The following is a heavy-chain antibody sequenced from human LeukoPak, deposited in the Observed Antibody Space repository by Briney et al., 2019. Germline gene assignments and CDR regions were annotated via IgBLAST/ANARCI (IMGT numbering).Heavy chain of an antibody. CDR3: AKDGSIGAAKYYFDS. Sequence: SLRLSCAASGFTFSIYGMHWVRQAPGKGLEWVAVIANDGRDKKYVDSVKGRFTISRDNSKNTLYLQMDSLRAEDTAVYYCAKDGSIGAAKYYFDSWGQGTLVTVSS. V-gene: IGHV3-30*18. CDR1: GFTFSIYG. J-gene: IGHJ4*02. D-gene: IGHD2-15*01. CDR2: IANDGRDK.